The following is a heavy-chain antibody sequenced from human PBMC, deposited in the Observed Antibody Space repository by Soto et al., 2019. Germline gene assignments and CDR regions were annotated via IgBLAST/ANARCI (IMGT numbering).Heavy chain of an antibody. J-gene: IGHJ6*02. CDR1: GYTFTSYD. D-gene: IGHD3-3*01. CDR2: MNPNSGNT. CDR3: ARGPYYDFWSGYVDYYYYGMDV. Sequence: QVQLVQSGAEVKKPGASVKVSCKASGYTFTSYDINWVRQATGQGLEWMGWMNPNSGNTGYAQKFQGRVTMTRNTSISKAYMELGSLRSEDTAVYYCARGPYYDFWSGYVDYYYYGMDVWGQGTTVTVSS. V-gene: IGHV1-8*01.